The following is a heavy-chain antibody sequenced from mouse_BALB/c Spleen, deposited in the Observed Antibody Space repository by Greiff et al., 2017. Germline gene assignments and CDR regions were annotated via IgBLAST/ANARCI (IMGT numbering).Heavy chain of an antibody. J-gene: IGHJ4*01. CDR2: ISSGGST. Sequence: EVKLVESGGGLVKPGGSLKLSCAASGFTFSSYAMSWVRQTPEKRLEWVASISSGGSTYYPDSVKGRFTIPRDNARNILYLQMSSLRSEDTAMYYCARDDGYYGDYYYAMDYWGQGTSVTVSS. CDR3: ARDDGYYGDYYYAMDY. D-gene: IGHD2-3*01. CDR1: GFTFSSYA. V-gene: IGHV5-6-5*01.